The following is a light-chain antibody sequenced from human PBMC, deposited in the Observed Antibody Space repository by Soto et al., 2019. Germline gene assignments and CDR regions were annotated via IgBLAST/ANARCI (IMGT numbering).Light chain of an antibody. J-gene: IGKJ4*01. Sequence: DIQMTQSPSSVSASVGDRVTITCRASQGISSWLAWYQQKPGKAPKLLIYAASSLQSGAPSRLSRSGSGTAYTLTITSLQTEGFETYYGQESNSYPLTCGGGTKVEIK. CDR2: AAS. CDR1: QGISSW. V-gene: IGKV1-12*01. CDR3: QESNSYPLT.